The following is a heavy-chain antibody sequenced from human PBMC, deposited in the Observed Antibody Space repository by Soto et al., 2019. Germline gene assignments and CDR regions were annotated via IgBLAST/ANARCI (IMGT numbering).Heavy chain of an antibody. CDR2: INSGSRYI. CDR1: GFTFSGYS. V-gene: IGHV3-21*02. CDR3: VRDHGGSTLKGACAY. D-gene: IGHD3-16*01. Sequence: EVQLVESGGGLVRPGGSLRLSCTDAGFTFSGYSMNWVRQAPGKGLEWVSSINSGSRYIYYADSVRGRVTISRDNEKKTLYLQMSSLRVEDTAVYYCVRDHGGSTLKGACAYWGQGTLVTVSS. J-gene: IGHJ4*02.